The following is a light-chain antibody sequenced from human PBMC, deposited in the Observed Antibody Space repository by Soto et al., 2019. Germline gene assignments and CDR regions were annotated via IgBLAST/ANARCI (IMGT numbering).Light chain of an antibody. J-gene: IGKJ1*01. CDR3: HKYNSYWP. V-gene: IGKV1-5*03. CDR1: QSISSW. CDR2: KAS. Sequence: DIQMTQSPSTLSASVGDRVTITCRASQSISSWLAWYQQKPGKAPKLLIYKASSLESGVPSRFSGSGSGTEFTLTISSLQPDDFATYSCHKYNSYWPFGKGTKVEIK.